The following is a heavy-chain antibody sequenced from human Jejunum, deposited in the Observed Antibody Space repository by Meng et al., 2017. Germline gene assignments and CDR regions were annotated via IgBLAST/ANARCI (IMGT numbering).Heavy chain of an antibody. V-gene: IGHV3-23*01. CDR1: GFTFSNYA. Sequence: EVQLLESGGGFVLPGGSLRLSCVASGFTFSNYAMSWVRQAPGKGLEWVSSISGSDVNTYYTDSVKGRFTISRDNSKNTLFLQMNSLRAEDTALYYCARQLIYWGQGTLVTVSS. D-gene: IGHD4-11*01. CDR3: ARQLIY. J-gene: IGHJ4*02. CDR2: ISGSDVNT.